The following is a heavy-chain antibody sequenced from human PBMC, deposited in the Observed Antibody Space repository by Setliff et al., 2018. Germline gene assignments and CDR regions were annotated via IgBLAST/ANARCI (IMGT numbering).Heavy chain of an antibody. CDR1: GFSFTTDW. CDR3: ARRVSVTGKEFDS. V-gene: IGHV5-51*01. J-gene: IGHJ4*02. D-gene: IGHD6-19*01. Sequence: PGESLTISCKGSGFSFTTDWIAWVRQKPGKGLEWVGIMFPANSDTRYSPSFEGQVTMPTDNSINTAYLQWNSLKASDTAIYYCARRVSVTGKEFDSWGQGTLVTVSS. CDR2: MFPANSDT.